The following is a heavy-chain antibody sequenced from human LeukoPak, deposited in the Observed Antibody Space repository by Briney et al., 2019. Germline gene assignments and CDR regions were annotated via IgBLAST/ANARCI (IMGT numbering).Heavy chain of an antibody. CDR3: ARAYVATIRDNWFDP. V-gene: IGHV1-46*01. J-gene: IGHJ5*02. CDR1: GYTFTSYY. Sequence: GASVKVSCKASGYTFTSYYMHWVRQAPGQGLEWMGIINPSGGSISYAQKFQGRVTMTTDTSTSTAYMELRSLRSDDTAVYYCARAYVATIRDNWFDPWGQGTLVTVSS. CDR2: INPSGGSI. D-gene: IGHD5-12*01.